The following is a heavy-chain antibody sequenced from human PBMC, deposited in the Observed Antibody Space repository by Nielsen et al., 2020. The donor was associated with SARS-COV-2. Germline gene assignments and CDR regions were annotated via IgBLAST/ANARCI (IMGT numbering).Heavy chain of an antibody. CDR1: GYTFTSYD. V-gene: IGHV1-8*01. J-gene: IGHJ5*02. CDR2: MNPNSGNT. D-gene: IGHD3-9*01. Sequence: ASVKVSCKASGYTFTSYDINWVRQATGQGLEWMGWMNPNSGNTGYAQKFQGRVTMTGNTSISTAYMELSSLRSEDTAVYYCARELWTYYDILTGYYRLNRQNNWFDPWGQGTLVTVSS. CDR3: ARELWTYYDILTGYYRLNRQNNWFDP.